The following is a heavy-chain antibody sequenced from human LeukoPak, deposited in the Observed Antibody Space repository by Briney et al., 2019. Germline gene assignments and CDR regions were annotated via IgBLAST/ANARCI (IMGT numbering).Heavy chain of an antibody. CDR3: ARGLFLSGYLDAFDI. CDR2: IYNDGRT. J-gene: IGHJ3*02. D-gene: IGHD3-22*01. Sequence: GGSLRLSCEASGFTFSSYGMHWVRQAPGKGLEWVSLIYNDGRTYYADSVKGRCTISRDNLKNVLYLQMNSLKVEDTALYYCARGLFLSGYLDAFDIWGQGTVVTVSS. CDR1: GFTFSSYG. V-gene: IGHV3-53*01.